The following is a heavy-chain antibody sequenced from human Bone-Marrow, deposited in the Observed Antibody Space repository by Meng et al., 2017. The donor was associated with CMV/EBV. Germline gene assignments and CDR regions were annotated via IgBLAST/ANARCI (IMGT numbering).Heavy chain of an antibody. CDR3: ARDLQYQLLYQNYYYYGMDV. CDR1: GGSISSSSYY. J-gene: IGHJ6*02. Sequence: GSLRLSCTVSGGSISSSSYYWGWIRQPPGKGLEWIGSIYYSGSTYYNPSLKSRVTISVDTSKNQFSLKLSSVTAADTAVYYCARDLQYQLLYQNYYYYGMDVWRQGTTLTVSS. D-gene: IGHD2-2*02. CDR2: IYYSGST. V-gene: IGHV4-39*07.